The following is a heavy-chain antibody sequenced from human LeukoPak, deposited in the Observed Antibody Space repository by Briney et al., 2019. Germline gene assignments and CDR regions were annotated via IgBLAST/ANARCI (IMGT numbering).Heavy chain of an antibody. CDR1: GYTFTSYG. V-gene: IGHV1-18*01. Sequence: ASVKVSCKASGYTFTSYGISWVRQAPGQGLEWMGWISAYNGNTNYAQKLQGRVTMTTDTSTSTAYMELRSLRSDDTAVYYCARGGEEVVVVPAAPTVYMDVWGKGTTVTVSS. J-gene: IGHJ6*03. D-gene: IGHD2-2*01. CDR2: ISAYNGNT. CDR3: ARGGEEVVVVPAAPTVYMDV.